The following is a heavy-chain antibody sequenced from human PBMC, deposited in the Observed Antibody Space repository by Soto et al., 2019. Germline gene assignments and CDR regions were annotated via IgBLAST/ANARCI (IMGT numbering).Heavy chain of an antibody. CDR3: ARQSEYYYATGRAAPLYGMDV. CDR1: GGSISTTSYY. V-gene: IGHV4-39*01. CDR2: IYYSGST. Sequence: QLQLQESGPGLVMPSETLSLTCTVSGGSISTTSYYWGWIRQPPGKGLEWIGNIYYSGSTYYNPSLKSRVTVSVDTTKNQFSLKLSSVTAADTAMYYCARQSEYYYATGRAAPLYGMDVWGQGTTLTVS. J-gene: IGHJ6*02. D-gene: IGHD3-10*01.